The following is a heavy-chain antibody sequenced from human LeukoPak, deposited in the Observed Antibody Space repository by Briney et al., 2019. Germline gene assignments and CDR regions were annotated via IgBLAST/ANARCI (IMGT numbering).Heavy chain of an antibody. D-gene: IGHD3-10*01. J-gene: IGHJ4*02. CDR1: GYRFTSSW. CDR2: IYPGDSDT. Sequence: GESLKISCKGSGYRFTSSWIGWVRQMPGEGLEWMGIIYPGDSDTRYSPSFQGQVTISADKSISTAYLQWSSLKASDTAIYFGVRRRAGSSQPVDYWGQGTLVTVSS. CDR3: VRRRAGSSQPVDY. V-gene: IGHV5-51*01.